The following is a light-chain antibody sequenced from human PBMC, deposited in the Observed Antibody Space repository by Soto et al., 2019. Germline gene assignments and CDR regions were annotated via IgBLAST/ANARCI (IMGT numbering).Light chain of an antibody. CDR3: SSFRSGSVVL. CDR2: GVT. J-gene: IGLJ3*02. CDR1: SSDVGGYNY. V-gene: IGLV2-14*01. Sequence: QSVLTQPASVSGSPGQSITISCTGTSSDVGGYNYVSWYQQHPGKAPKLVIYGVTYRPSGVSARFSGSKFQNTASLTISGLQAEDEADYYCSSFRSGSVVLFGGGTKLPVL.